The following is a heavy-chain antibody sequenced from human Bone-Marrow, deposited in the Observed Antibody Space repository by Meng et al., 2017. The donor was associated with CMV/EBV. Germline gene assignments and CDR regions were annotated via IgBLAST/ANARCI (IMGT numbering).Heavy chain of an antibody. Sequence: ASVKVSCKASGYTFTNYGFSWVRQAPGQGLEYMGWISAYNGNTKYAQKLQGRVTMTTDTSTSTAYMELRSLRSDDTAVYYCARHRITIFGVVILYYLDYWGQGTLVTVSS. CDR2: ISAYNGNT. J-gene: IGHJ4*02. D-gene: IGHD3-3*01. CDR1: GYTFTNYG. V-gene: IGHV1-18*01. CDR3: ARHRITIFGVVILYYLDY.